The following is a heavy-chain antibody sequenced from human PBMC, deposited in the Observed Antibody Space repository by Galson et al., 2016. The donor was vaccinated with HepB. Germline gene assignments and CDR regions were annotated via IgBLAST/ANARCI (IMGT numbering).Heavy chain of an antibody. J-gene: IGHJ3*02. Sequence: SLRLSCAASGFTFSSFAMHWVRQAPGKGLEWVAVISYDGNNEYYVDSVKGRFTISRDKSKNTLYLQMNSLRAEDTAVYYCARDWPHYGLGIYSDALDIWGQGTMVTVSS. CDR2: ISYDGNNE. CDR1: GFTFSSFA. V-gene: IGHV3-30-3*01. D-gene: IGHD3-10*01. CDR3: ARDWPHYGLGIYSDALDI.